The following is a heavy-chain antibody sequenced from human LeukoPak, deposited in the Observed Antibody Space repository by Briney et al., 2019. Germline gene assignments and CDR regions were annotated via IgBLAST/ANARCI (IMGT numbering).Heavy chain of an antibody. J-gene: IGHJ6*02. CDR2: IYYSGST. CDR1: GGSISSSSYY. V-gene: IGHV4-39*01. D-gene: IGHD3-10*01. Sequence: PSDTLSLTCTVSGGSISSSSYYWGWIRQPPGKGLQWIGSIYYSGSTYYNPSLKSRVTISVDTSKNQFSLKLSSVTAADTAVYYCARRITMVRGQGDVWGQGTTVTVSS. CDR3: ARRITMVRGQGDV.